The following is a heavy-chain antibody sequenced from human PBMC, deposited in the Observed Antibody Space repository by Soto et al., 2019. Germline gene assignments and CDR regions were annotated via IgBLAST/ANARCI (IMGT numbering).Heavy chain of an antibody. V-gene: IGHV3-33*06. CDR3: AQGYCSGGSCKKLNYYYGMDV. J-gene: IGHJ6*02. D-gene: IGHD2-15*01. CDR1: GFTFSSYG. CDR2: IWYDGSNK. Sequence: SLRLSCAASGFTFSSYGMHWVRQAPGKGLEWVAVIWYDGSNKYYADSVKGRFTISRDNSKNTLYLQMNSLRAEDTAVYYCAQGYCSGGSCKKLNYYYGMDVWGQGTTVTVSS.